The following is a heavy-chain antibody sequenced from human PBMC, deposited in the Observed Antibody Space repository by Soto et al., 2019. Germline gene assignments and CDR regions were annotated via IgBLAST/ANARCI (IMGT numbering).Heavy chain of an antibody. CDR3: ARGPDWLDY. CDR2: VDPTDPDST. D-gene: IGHD3-9*01. Sequence: PGESLKISCKASGYIFINNWITWVRQVPGKGLEWMGRVDPTDPDSTKYNPSFQAHVTISADKSIDTAYLQWDSLRASDSAIYYCARGPDWLDYWGQGTLVSVSS. CDR1: GYIFINNW. V-gene: IGHV5-10-1*01. J-gene: IGHJ4*02.